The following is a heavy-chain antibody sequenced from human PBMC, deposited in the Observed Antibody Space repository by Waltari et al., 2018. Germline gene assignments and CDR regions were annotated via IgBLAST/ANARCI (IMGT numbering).Heavy chain of an antibody. CDR2: IIPLFGIA. J-gene: IGHJ3*02. V-gene: IGHV1-69*12. D-gene: IGHD2-2*01. CDR3: AREGYCSSASCSASAFDI. CDR1: GGTFSSYA. Sequence: QVQLVQSGAEVKKPGSSVKVSCKASGGTFSSYAISWVRQAPGQGLAWMGGIIPLFGIANYAQEFQGRVTVTADESTSTAYMELSSLRSEDTAVDYCAREGYCSSASCSASAFDIWGQGTMVTVSS.